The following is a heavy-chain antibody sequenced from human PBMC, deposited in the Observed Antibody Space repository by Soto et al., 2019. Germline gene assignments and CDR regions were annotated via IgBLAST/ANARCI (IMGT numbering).Heavy chain of an antibody. V-gene: IGHV1-18*01. Sequence: ASVKVSCKASGYTFTSYGISCVRQAPGQGLEWMGWISAYNGNTNYAQKLQGRVTMTTDTSTSTAYMELRSLRSDDTAVYYCARDSNDILTGYYSPPPDYWGQGTLVTVSS. CDR3: ARDSNDILTGYYSPPPDY. CDR1: GYTFTSYG. J-gene: IGHJ4*02. D-gene: IGHD3-9*01. CDR2: ISAYNGNT.